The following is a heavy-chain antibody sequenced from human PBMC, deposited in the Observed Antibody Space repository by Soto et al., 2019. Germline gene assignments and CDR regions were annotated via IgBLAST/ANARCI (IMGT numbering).Heavy chain of an antibody. Sequence: QVQLVESGGGVVQPGRSLRLSCAASGFTFSSYGMHWVRQAPGKGLEWVAVIWYDGSNKYYADSVKGRFTISRDNYKNTLDLQMNSLRAEDTAVYYCARGHGAILTCYPAFDYWGQGTLVTVSS. CDR3: ARGHGAILTCYPAFDY. V-gene: IGHV3-33*01. CDR1: GFTFSSYG. D-gene: IGHD3-9*01. CDR2: IWYDGSNK. J-gene: IGHJ4*02.